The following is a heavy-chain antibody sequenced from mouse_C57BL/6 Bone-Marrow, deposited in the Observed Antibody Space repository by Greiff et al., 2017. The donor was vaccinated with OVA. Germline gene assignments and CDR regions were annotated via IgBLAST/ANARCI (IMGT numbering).Heavy chain of an antibody. J-gene: IGHJ3*01. Sequence: QVQLQQSGSELMSPGSSVKLSCKASDSAFIPIAFMWLVRQKPGHVFEWIGVILPSIGRTFYGEMFEDIATLAADTLSNTDYLERNSLTYEDSAIYYCARGAGYVGFAYWGQGTLVTVSA. CDR3: ARGAGYVGFAY. CDR2: ILPSIGRT. D-gene: IGHD3-2*02. CDR1: DSAFIPIAF. V-gene: IGHV15-2*01.